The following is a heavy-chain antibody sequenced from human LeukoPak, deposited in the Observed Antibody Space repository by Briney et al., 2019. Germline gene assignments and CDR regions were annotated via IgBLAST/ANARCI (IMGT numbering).Heavy chain of an antibody. V-gene: IGHV3-30*04. CDR2: ISYDGSNK. D-gene: IGHD3-22*01. CDR1: GFTFSSYA. CDR3: ARGDDSSGNIMGAFDI. Sequence: PGGSLRLSCAASGFTFSSYAMHWVRQAPGKGLEWVAVISYDGSNKYYADSVKGRFTISRDNSKNTLYLQMNSLRAEDTAVYYCARGDDSSGNIMGAFDIWGQGTMVTVSS. J-gene: IGHJ3*02.